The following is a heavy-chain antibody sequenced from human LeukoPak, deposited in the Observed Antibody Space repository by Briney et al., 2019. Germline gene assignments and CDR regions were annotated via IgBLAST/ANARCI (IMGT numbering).Heavy chain of an antibody. Sequence: SETLSLTCTVSGDSVTTYYWGWIRQPPGKGLEWIGYIHYSGRTNSNPSLESRVTISVDMSKNQFSLKMSSMTAADTAMYYCARYFCPGDNCLHFDYWGQGTLVTVSS. V-gene: IGHV4-59*02. CDR1: GDSVTTYY. J-gene: IGHJ4*02. CDR2: IHYSGRT. CDR3: ARYFCPGDNCLHFDY. D-gene: IGHD3/OR15-3a*01.